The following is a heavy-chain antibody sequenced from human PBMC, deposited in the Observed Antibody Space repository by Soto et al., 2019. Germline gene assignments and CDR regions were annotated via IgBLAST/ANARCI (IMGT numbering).Heavy chain of an antibody. CDR1: GFTFDDYA. V-gene: IGHV3-9*01. J-gene: IGHJ4*02. Sequence: EVQLVESGGGLAQPGRSLRLSCAASGFTFDDYAMHWVRQAPGRGLEWVSAISWNSGGIAYADSVKGRFTISRDNAKHSLYLQMDSLRIEDTALYYCAKEQYFDFWSGQGNWGQGTLVTVSS. CDR3: AKEQYFDFWSGQGN. D-gene: IGHD3-3*01. CDR2: ISWNSGGI.